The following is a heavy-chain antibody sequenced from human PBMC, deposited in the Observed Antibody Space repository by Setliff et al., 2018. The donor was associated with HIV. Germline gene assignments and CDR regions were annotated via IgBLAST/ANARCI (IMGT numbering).Heavy chain of an antibody. J-gene: IGHJ3*02. CDR1: GFTFSSYT. Sequence: LSCAASGFTFSSYTMNWVRQAPGKGLEWVSSISSSRSYIYYADSVKGRFTISRDNAENSLHLQMNSLRAEDTAVYYCASVYYNSWSGYYDPYALDIWGQGTMVTVSS. D-gene: IGHD3-3*01. CDR2: ISSSRSYI. V-gene: IGHV3-21*01. CDR3: ASVYYNSWSGYYDPYALDI.